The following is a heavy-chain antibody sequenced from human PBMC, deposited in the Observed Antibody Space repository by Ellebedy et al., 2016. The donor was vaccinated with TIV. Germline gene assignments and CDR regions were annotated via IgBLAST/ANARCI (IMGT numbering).Heavy chain of an antibody. V-gene: IGHV4-34*01. CDR3: ARRCTNGVCYYYYGMDV. CDR2: INHSGST. CDR1: GGSFSGYY. J-gene: IGHJ6*02. Sequence: SETLSFTXAVYGGSFSGYYWSWIRQPPGKGLEWIGEINHSGSTNYNPSLKSRVTISVDTSKNQFSLKLSSVTAADTAVYYCARRCTNGVCYYYYGMDVWGQGTTVTVSS. D-gene: IGHD2-8*01.